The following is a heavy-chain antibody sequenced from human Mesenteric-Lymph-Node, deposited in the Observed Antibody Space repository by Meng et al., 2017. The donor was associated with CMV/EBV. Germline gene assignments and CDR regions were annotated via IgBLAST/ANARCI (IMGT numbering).Heavy chain of an antibody. J-gene: IGHJ5*02. V-gene: IGHV4-39*07. CDR3: ARVRYSGTYYDFWSGYQPENWFDP. D-gene: IGHD3-3*01. Sequence: SETLSLTCTVSGGSISSSSYYWGWIRQPPGKGLEWIGSIYYSGSTYYNPSLKSRVTISVDTSKNQFSLKLSSVTAADTAVYYCARVRYSGTYYDFWSGYQPENWFDPWGQGTLVTVSS. CDR1: GGSISSSSYY. CDR2: IYYSGST.